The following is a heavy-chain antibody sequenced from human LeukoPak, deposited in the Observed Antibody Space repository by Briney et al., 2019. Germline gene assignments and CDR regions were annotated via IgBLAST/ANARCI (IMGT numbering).Heavy chain of an antibody. CDR3: ARVGSSGYPIDY. V-gene: IGHV3-23*01. CDR2: ISGSGGST. J-gene: IGHJ4*02. Sequence: GGSLRLSCAASGSTFSSYAMSWVRQAPGKGLEWVSAISGSGGSTYYADSVKGRFTISRDNSKNTLYLQMNSLRAEDTAVYYCARVGSSGYPIDYWGQGTLVTVSS. CDR1: GSTFSSYA. D-gene: IGHD3-22*01.